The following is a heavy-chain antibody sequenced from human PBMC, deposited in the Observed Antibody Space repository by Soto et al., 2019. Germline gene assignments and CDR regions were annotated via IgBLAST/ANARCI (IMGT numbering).Heavy chain of an antibody. V-gene: IGHV3-11*01. Sequence: FLRLSYASSVFTFSDYYMSWIRQAPGKGLEWVSYISSSGSTIYYADSVKGRFTISRDNAKNSLYLQMNSLRAEDTAVYYCAREVVRYGMDVWGQGTTVTVSS. CDR3: AREVVRYGMDV. CDR2: ISSSGSTI. J-gene: IGHJ6*02. CDR1: VFTFSDYY.